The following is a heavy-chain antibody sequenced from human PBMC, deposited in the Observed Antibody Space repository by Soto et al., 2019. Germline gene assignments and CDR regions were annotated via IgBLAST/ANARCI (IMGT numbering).Heavy chain of an antibody. CDR1: GFTFNTYS. V-gene: IGHV3-23*01. CDR3: VKDLLHLARVY. J-gene: IGHJ4*02. Sequence: PGGSLRLSCAASGFTFNTYSMTWVRQAPGKGLEWVSGISGSGDGTYYADSVKGRFTISRDNSRNTLYLHLNSLRVEDTAVYYCVKDLLHLARVYWGQGTLATVSS. CDR2: ISGSGDGT. D-gene: IGHD3-22*01.